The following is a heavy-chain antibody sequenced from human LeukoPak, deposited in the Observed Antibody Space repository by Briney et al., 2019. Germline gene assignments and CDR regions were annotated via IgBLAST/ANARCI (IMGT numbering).Heavy chain of an antibody. Sequence: GGSLRLSCAASGFTFSSYAMSWVRQAPGKGLEWVANIKQDGSEKYYVDSVKGRFTISRDNAKNSLYLQMNSLRAEDTAVYYCARDLSDLVSDGYYFDYWGQGTLVTVSS. J-gene: IGHJ4*02. CDR1: GFTFSSYA. CDR3: ARDLSDLVSDGYYFDY. CDR2: IKQDGSEK. V-gene: IGHV3-7*01. D-gene: IGHD2-21*01.